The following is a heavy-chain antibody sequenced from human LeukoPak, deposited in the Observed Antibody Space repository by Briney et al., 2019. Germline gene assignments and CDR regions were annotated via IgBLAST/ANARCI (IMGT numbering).Heavy chain of an antibody. D-gene: IGHD2-15*01. CDR2: ISAYNGNT. CDR3: ASGDCSGGSCYLDDAFDI. Sequence: ASVKVSCKASGYTFTSYGISWVRQAPGQGLEWMGWISAYNGNTNYAQKLQGRVTMTIDTSTSTAYMELRSLRSDDTAVYYCASGDCSGGSCYLDDAFDIWGQGTMVTVSS. J-gene: IGHJ3*02. V-gene: IGHV1-18*01. CDR1: GYTFTSYG.